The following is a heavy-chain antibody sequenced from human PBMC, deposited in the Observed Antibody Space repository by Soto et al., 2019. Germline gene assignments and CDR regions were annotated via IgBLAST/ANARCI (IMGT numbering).Heavy chain of an antibody. D-gene: IGHD1-26*01. J-gene: IGHJ4*02. V-gene: IGHV3-30-3*01. CDR3: AREERAQYYFDY. CDR1: GFTFSRYA. Sequence: PGGSLRLSCGASGFTFSRYAMHWVRQAPGKGLEWVAVISYDGSNKYYADSVKGRFTISRDNSKNTLYLEMNSLRAEDTAVYYCAREERAQYYFDYWGQGTLVTGSS. CDR2: ISYDGSNK.